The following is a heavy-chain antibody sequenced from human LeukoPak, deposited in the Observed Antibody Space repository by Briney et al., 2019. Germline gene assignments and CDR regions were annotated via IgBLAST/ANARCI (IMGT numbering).Heavy chain of an antibody. J-gene: IGHJ4*02. V-gene: IGHV3-21*01. CDR3: ARAAGYGDYRCFDY. D-gene: IGHD4-17*01. CDR2: ISSSSDYI. CDR1: GFTFSSES. Sequence: GGSLRLSCAASGFTFSSESMNWVRQAPAKALDWVSSISSSSDYIYYADSVKARFTISRDNAKNSLSLQMISLRAGDTAVYYCARAAGYGDYRCFDYWGQGTLVTVSS.